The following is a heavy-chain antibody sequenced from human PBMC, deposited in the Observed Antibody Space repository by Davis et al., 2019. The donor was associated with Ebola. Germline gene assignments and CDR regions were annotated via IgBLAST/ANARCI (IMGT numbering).Heavy chain of an antibody. CDR3: ARAVTMVLPSGWFDP. V-gene: IGHV1-18*03. J-gene: IGHJ5*02. CDR1: GYTFTRYG. D-gene: IGHD3-10*01. Sequence: AASVKVSCKASGYTFTRYGISWVRQAPGQGLEWMGWISAYNGNTNYAQNLQGRVTMTTDTSTSTAYMEVRSLRYDDMAVYYCARAVTMVLPSGWFDPWGQGTLVTVSS. CDR2: ISAYNGNT.